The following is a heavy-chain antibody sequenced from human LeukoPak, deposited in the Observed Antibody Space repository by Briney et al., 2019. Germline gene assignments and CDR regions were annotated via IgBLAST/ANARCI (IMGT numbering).Heavy chain of an antibody. Sequence: PSETLPLTCAVYGGSFSGYYWSWIRQSPGKGLEWIGEINHSGSTNYNPSLKSRVTISIDTSKNQFSLRLTSVTAADTAVYYCARGLRSGGSCGVDYWGQGTLVAVST. CDR1: GGSFSGYY. CDR3: ARGLRSGGSCGVDY. J-gene: IGHJ4*02. D-gene: IGHD2-15*01. V-gene: IGHV4-34*01. CDR2: INHSGST.